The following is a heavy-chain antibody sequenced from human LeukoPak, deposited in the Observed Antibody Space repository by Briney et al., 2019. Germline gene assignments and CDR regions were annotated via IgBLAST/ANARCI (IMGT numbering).Heavy chain of an antibody. CDR1: RYIFTGYY. J-gene: IGHJ5*02. V-gene: IGHV1-2*02. Sequence: GASVKVSCKASRYIFTGYYMQWVRQAPGGGLDGVGWINPKNGDTHNAQKFQGRITMTRDTSISTAYMELSRLSSDDTAIYYCARGGGGLTFWFDLWGQGTLVTVSS. CDR3: ARGGGGLTFWFDL. D-gene: IGHD3-16*01. CDR2: INPKNGDT.